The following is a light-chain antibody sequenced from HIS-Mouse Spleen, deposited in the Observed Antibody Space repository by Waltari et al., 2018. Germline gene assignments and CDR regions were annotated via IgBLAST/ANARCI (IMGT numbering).Light chain of an antibody. CDR2: DVS. CDR3: CSYAGSYTYV. V-gene: IGLV2-11*01. J-gene: IGLJ1*01. CDR1: SSDVGGYNY. Sequence: QSALTQPRPVSGSPGQSVPISCTGTSSDVGGYNYVSWYQQLPGNPPKLMIYDVSKRPSGVPDRFSGSKSGNTASLTISGLQAEDEADYYCCSYAGSYTYVFGTGTKVTVL.